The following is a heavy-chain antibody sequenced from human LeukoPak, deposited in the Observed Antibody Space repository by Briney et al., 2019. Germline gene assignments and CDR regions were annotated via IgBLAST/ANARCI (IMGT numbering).Heavy chain of an antibody. D-gene: IGHD1-26*01. CDR3: VKPYSGSYYREYYFDY. CDR1: GFTFSNYA. CDR2: ISSNGGST. Sequence: GGSLRLSCSASGFTFSNYAMHWVRQAPGKGLEYVSAISSNGGSTYYADSVKGRFTISRDNSKNTLYLQVSSLRAEDTAVYYCVKPYSGSYYREYYFDYWGQGTLVTVSS. V-gene: IGHV3-64D*06. J-gene: IGHJ4*02.